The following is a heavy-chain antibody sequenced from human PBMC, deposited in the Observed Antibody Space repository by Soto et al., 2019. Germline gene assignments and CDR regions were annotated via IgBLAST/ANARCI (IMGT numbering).Heavy chain of an antibody. CDR3: ARVVGGGTCRRGDCLIWFDP. CDR2: IYYSGNT. J-gene: IGHJ5*02. V-gene: IGHV4-30-4*01. Sequence: QVHLQESGPGLVKPSQTLSLTCTVSDGSITNADYYWTWIRQPPGKGLEWLGYIYYSGNTYYNPSLKSRLLISIDTPKNQFSVRLSSVTAADTAVYYCARVVGGGTCRRGDCLIWFDPWGQGTLVTVSS. D-gene: IGHD2-21*02. CDR1: DGSITNADYY.